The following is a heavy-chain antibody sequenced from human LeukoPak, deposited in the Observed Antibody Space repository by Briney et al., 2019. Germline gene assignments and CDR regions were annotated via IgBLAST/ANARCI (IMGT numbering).Heavy chain of an antibody. CDR3: ASPGITTFDY. J-gene: IGHJ4*02. V-gene: IGHV4-39*01. D-gene: IGHD3-22*01. Sequence: SETLSLTCTVSGGPHRGNSFHWGWVRQPPGKGLEWIGNIYYNGITYYNPSLKSRVTISIDTSKNQCSLKLNSVTAADTAVYYCASPGITTFDYWGQGTLVTVSS. CDR2: IYYNGIT. CDR1: GGPHRGNSFH.